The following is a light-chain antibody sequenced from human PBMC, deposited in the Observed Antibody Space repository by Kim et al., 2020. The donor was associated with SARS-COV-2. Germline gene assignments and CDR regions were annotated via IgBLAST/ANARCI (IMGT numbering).Light chain of an antibody. Sequence: EIVLTQSPGTLSLSPGERATHSCRASQSVGGSYSALYQQKPGQAPRLLIYDASSRAIGVPDRFSGSGSGTDFTLTISRLEPEDFAVYYCQQYGASPQTFGQGTKVDIK. CDR1: QSVGGSY. CDR2: DAS. J-gene: IGKJ1*01. V-gene: IGKV3-20*01. CDR3: QQYGASPQT.